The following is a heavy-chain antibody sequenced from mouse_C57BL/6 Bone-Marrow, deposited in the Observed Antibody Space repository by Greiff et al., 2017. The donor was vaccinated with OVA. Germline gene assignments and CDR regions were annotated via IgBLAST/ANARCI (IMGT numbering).Heavy chain of an antibody. CDR1: GYTFTSYW. D-gene: IGHD2-2*01. CDR2: IHPNSGST. V-gene: IGHV1-64*01. J-gene: IGHJ2*01. Sequence: QVQLQQSGAELVKPGASVKLSCKASGYTFTSYWMHWVKQRPGQGLEWIGMIHPNSGSTNYNEKFKSKATLTVDKSSSTAYLHISSLTSEDSEVYYCAEGYDAKGNGGQGTTLTVSS. CDR3: AEGYDAKGN.